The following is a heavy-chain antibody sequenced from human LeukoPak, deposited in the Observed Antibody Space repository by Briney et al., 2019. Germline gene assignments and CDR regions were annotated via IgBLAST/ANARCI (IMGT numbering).Heavy chain of an antibody. J-gene: IGHJ4*02. Sequence: PSETLSLTCTVSGGSISRHYWSWIRQPPGKGLEWIGEINHSGSTNYNPSLKSRVTISVDTSKNQFSLKLSSVTAADTAVYYCARGSRSYSSSWYVYWGQGTLVTVSS. CDR1: GGSISRHY. CDR3: ARGSRSYSSSWYVY. D-gene: IGHD6-13*01. V-gene: IGHV4-34*01. CDR2: INHSGST.